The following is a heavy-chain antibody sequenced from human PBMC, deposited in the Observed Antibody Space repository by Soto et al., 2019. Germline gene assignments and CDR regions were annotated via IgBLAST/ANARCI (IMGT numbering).Heavy chain of an antibody. CDR1: GYPVTAYY. J-gene: IGHJ3*02. CDR3: ARGGGVGVAGSAAFDM. Sequence: QLHLVQSGAVVKKPGASVTVSCSASGYPVTAYYMHWVRQAPGRGLEWMGGINPATGAAKYTQTFQGRVNRPRDTFTGSGFMELGGLTSGDTAVFYWARGGGVGVAGSAAFDMWGQGTLVTVSS. D-gene: IGHD3-3*01. CDR2: INPATGAA. V-gene: IGHV1-2*02.